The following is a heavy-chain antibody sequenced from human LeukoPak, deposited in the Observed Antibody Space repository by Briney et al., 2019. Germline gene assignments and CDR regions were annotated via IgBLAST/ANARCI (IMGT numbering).Heavy chain of an antibody. CDR2: ISWNSGSI. J-gene: IGHJ6*03. CDR3: ARFNYDILTGYPPNYYYYMDV. Sequence: GGSLRLSCAASGFTFDDYAMHWVRQAPGKGLEWVSGISWNSGSIGYADSVKGRFTISRDNAKNSLYLQMNSLRAEDTAVYYCARFNYDILTGYPPNYYYYMDVWGKGTTVTISS. D-gene: IGHD3-9*01. CDR1: GFTFDDYA. V-gene: IGHV3-9*01.